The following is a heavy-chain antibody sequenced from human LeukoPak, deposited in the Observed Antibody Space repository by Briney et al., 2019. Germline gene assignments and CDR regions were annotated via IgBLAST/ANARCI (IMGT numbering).Heavy chain of an antibody. CDR3: AKDIDSSSWPDAFDI. J-gene: IGHJ3*02. D-gene: IGHD6-13*01. Sequence: GGSLRLSCAASGFTFDDYAMHWVRQAPGKGLEWVSGISWNSGSIGYADSVKGRFTISRDNAKNSLCLQMNSLRAEDMALYYCAKDIDSSSWPDAFDIWGQGTMVTVSS. CDR1: GFTFDDYA. V-gene: IGHV3-9*03. CDR2: ISWNSGSI.